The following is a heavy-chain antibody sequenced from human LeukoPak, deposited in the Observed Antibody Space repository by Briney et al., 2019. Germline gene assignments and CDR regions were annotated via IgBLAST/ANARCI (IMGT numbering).Heavy chain of an antibody. CDR3: ARHDSFIPY. CDR1: GFTFNYYA. Sequence: GGSLRLSCAASGFTFNYYAMSWVRQAPGKGLEWVSGISDNEGSTYYTDSVKGRFTISRDNAKNTVYLQMNNLRPDDTAVYFCARHDSFIPYWGQGTLVTVSS. D-gene: IGHD5-18*01. J-gene: IGHJ4*02. V-gene: IGHV3-23*01. CDR2: ISDNEGST.